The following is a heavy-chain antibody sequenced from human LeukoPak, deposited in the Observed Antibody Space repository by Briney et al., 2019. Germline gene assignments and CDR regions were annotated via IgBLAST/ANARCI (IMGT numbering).Heavy chain of an antibody. CDR3: ARGNYYDSSGYSPNWFDP. J-gene: IGHJ5*02. V-gene: IGHV4-4*07. CDR2: IYTSGST. D-gene: IGHD3-22*01. Sequence: SETLSLTCTVSGGSISSYYWSWIRQPAGKGLEWIGRIYTSGSTNYNPSLKSRVTMSVDTSKNQFSLKLGSVTAADTAVYYCARGNYYDSSGYSPNWFDPWGQGTLVTVSS. CDR1: GGSISSYY.